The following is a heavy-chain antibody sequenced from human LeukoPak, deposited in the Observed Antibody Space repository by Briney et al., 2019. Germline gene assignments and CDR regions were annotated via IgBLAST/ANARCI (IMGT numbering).Heavy chain of an antibody. CDR3: AGTRYSSSPNTYFDY. D-gene: IGHD6-13*01. V-gene: IGHV4-30-2*01. CDR1: GGSISSGGYS. J-gene: IGHJ4*02. CDR2: IYHSGST. Sequence: SETLSLTCAVSGGSISSGGYSWSWIRQPPGKGLEWIGYIYHSGSTYYNPSLKGRVTISVDRSKNQFSLKLSSVTAADTAVYYCAGTRYSSSPNTYFDYWGQGTLVTVSS.